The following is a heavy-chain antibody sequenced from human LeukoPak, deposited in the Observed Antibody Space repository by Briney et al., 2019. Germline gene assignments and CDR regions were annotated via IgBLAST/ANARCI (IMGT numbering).Heavy chain of an antibody. J-gene: IGHJ6*03. Sequence: GSLRLSCAASGFTFSSYSMNWVRQAPGKGLEWVSYISSSSSTIYYADSVKGRFTISRDNAKNSLYLQMNSLRAENTAVYYCTRHGGRLLWFGELSYMDVWGKGTTVTVSS. D-gene: IGHD3-10*01. CDR2: ISSSSSTI. CDR1: GFTFSSYS. CDR3: TRHGGRLLWFGELSYMDV. V-gene: IGHV3-48*01.